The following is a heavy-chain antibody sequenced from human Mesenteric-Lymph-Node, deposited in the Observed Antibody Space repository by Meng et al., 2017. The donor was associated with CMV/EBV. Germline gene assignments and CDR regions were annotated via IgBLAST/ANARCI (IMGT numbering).Heavy chain of an antibody. CDR2: ISSSSYI. CDR3: ATSPYRSSSVFHY. Sequence: GESLKISCAASGFTFSSYSMNWVRQAPGKGLEWVSSISSSSYIYYADSVKGRFTISRDNAKNSLYLQMNSLRAEDTAVYYCATSPYRSSSVFHYWGQGTLVTVSS. CDR1: GFTFSSYS. J-gene: IGHJ4*02. D-gene: IGHD6-6*01. V-gene: IGHV3-21*01.